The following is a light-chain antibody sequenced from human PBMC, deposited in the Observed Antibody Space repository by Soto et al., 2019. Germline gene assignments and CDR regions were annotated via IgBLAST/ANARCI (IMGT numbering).Light chain of an antibody. Sequence: DLQMTQSPSSLSASVGDRVTITCQASQEISNYVNWYQQKPGKAPNLLVYDASNLQTGVPSRFSGSGSGTVFTLTISSLQPEDIATYFCQQFYNLPYTFGQGTKLQIK. CDR3: QQFYNLPYT. J-gene: IGKJ2*01. CDR2: DAS. CDR1: QEISNY. V-gene: IGKV1-33*01.